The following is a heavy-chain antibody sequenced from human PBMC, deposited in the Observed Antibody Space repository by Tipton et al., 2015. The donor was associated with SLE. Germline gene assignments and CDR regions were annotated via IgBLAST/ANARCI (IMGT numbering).Heavy chain of an antibody. Sequence: TLSLTCSVSGGSISSGSQYWSWVRQPAGKGLEWIGRIYTDGSANYNPSLKSRLTISVDTSKNEFSLKLTSVTAADTAVYYCAHRGVSTIDYYYYYMDVWGKGTTVTVSS. D-gene: IGHD5/OR15-5a*01. CDR3: AHRGVSTIDYYYYYMDV. J-gene: IGHJ6*03. CDR2: IYTDGSA. CDR1: GGSISSGSQY. V-gene: IGHV4-61*02.